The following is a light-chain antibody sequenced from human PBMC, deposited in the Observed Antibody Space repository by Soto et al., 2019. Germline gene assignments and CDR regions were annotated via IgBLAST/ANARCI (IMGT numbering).Light chain of an antibody. CDR1: SSDVGSSNL. V-gene: IGLV2-23*01. CDR3: CSFARSSTSYG. CDR2: EGS. J-gene: IGLJ1*01. Sequence: QSVRTQPASVSGSPGQSTAISCTGSSSDVGSSNLVSWYQQHPGKAPKLIIYEGSRRPSGVSGRFSGSMSGNTASLTISGLQAEDEADYYCCSFARSSTSYGFGTGTKVTVL.